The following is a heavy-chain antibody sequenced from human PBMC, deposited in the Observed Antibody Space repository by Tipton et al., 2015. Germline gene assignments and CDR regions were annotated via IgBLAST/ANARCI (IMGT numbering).Heavy chain of an antibody. CDR2: MFAGGNS. CDR3: ARRVAVADTADY. J-gene: IGHJ4*02. CDR1: GGSIANSFQY. V-gene: IGHV4-39*01. Sequence: TLSLTCNVSGGSIANSFQYWGWIRHSPGKGLEWIASMFAGGNSHYNPSLKSRVNIFADTSKSQFFLELTSVTAADTAVYYCARRVAVADTADYWGQGTLVTVSS. D-gene: IGHD6-19*01.